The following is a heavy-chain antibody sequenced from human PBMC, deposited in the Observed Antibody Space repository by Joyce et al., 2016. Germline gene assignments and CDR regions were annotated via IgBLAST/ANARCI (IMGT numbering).Heavy chain of an antibody. CDR1: GDFVSSNSAA. Sequence: QVQLQQSGPGLVKPSQILSLTCAISGDFVSSNSAAWNWIRQSPSRGLEWLGSTVYRAKGYNDYAVSVRSRISINPDTSKNLFSRHLNSVTPEDTAVYYCARDAGFGLDALDIWGQGTMVTVSS. CDR2: TVYRAKGYN. V-gene: IGHV6-1*01. CDR3: ARDAGFGLDALDI. D-gene: IGHD3/OR15-3a*01. J-gene: IGHJ3*02.